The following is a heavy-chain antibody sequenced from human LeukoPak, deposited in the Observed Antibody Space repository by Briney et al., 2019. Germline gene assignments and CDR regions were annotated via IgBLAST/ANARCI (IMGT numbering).Heavy chain of an antibody. CDR3: ARGEWDLLFDY. J-gene: IGHJ4*02. CDR2: IYYSVIT. D-gene: IGHD1-26*01. V-gene: IGHV4-61*05. Sequence: ASETLSLTCTVSGGSISGSSYYGSWIRQPPGEGVEWIGYIYYSVITNYTPSLNSLVTISVDTSKNHFSLKLSSVTAADTAVYYCARGEWDLLFDYWGQGTLVTVSS. CDR1: GGSISGSSYY.